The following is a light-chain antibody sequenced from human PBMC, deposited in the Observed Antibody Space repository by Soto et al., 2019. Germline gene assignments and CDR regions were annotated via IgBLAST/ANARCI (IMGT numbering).Light chain of an antibody. J-gene: IGKJ4*01. Sequence: DIVMTQSPDFLAVSLGERATINCKSSQTFLFSSNNNNYVAWYQQKPGQPPKLLIYWASTRDSGVPDRFSGSGSGTDFTLTISSLQAEDVAVYYCQQYYSTPLTFGGGTKVDIK. V-gene: IGKV4-1*01. CDR3: QQYYSTPLT. CDR2: WAS. CDR1: QTFLFSSNNNNY.